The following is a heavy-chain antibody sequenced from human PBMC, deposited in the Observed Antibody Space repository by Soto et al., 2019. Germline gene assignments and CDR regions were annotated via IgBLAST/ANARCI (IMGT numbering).Heavy chain of an antibody. Sequence: PSETLSLTCTVSGGSISSAAYCWSWIRQSPDKGLEWIGHIYDGGTTYSSPSLKGRVTISADTSETQFSLKLSSVSAAVTAVYYCARGPSGDKIDYWGQGIQVT. J-gene: IGHJ4*02. V-gene: IGHV4-30-4*01. CDR2: IYDGGTT. CDR3: ARGPSGDKIDY. D-gene: IGHD7-27*01. CDR1: GGSISSAAYC.